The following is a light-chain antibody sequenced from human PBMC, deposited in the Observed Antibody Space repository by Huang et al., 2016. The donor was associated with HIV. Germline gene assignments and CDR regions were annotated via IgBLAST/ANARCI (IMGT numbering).Light chain of an antibody. CDR1: QSISSW. CDR2: KAS. CDR3: QQYNTYSWA. V-gene: IGKV1-5*03. J-gene: IGKJ1*01. Sequence: DIQMTQSPSTLSASVGDRVTITCRASQSISSWLAWYQQKPGKAPKLLIYKASSLESCVPSRCSGRGSGTEFTLTISSLQPDDFSTYYYQQYNTYSWAFGQGTKVEIK.